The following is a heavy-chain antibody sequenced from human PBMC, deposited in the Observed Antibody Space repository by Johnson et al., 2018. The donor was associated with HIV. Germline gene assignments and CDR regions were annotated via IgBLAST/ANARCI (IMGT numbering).Heavy chain of an antibody. D-gene: IGHD5-24*01. CDR2: IGSAGDT. V-gene: IGHV3-13*01. CDR1: GFTFSSYW. Sequence: DVQVVESGGGRVQPGGSLRLSCAASGFTFSSYWMHWVRQATGKGLEWVSAIGSAGDTYYPGPVKGRFTISRDHAQNSLYLQMNSLRAEDTAVYYCAVVEMATTDAFDIWGQGTMVTVSS. CDR3: AVVEMATTDAFDI. J-gene: IGHJ3*02.